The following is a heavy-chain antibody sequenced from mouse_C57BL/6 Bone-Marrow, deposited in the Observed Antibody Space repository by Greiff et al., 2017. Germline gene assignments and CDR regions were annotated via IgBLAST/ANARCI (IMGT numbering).Heavy chain of an antibody. J-gene: IGHJ4*01. Sequence: QVTLKESGPGILQSSQTLSLTCSFSGFSLSTSGMGVSWIRQPSGKGLEWLAHIYWDDDKRYNPSLKSRLTISKDTSRNQVFLKITSVDTADTATYYCARRRPITTVVATDYAMDYWGQGTSVTVSS. CDR3: ARRRPITTVVATDYAMDY. CDR2: IYWDDDK. D-gene: IGHD1-1*01. CDR1: GFSLSTSGMG. V-gene: IGHV8-12*01.